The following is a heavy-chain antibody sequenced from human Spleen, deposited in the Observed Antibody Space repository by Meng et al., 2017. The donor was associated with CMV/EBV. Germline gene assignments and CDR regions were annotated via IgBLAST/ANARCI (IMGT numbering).Heavy chain of an antibody. CDR1: GGTFSSYA. V-gene: IGHV1-69*05. CDR2: IIPIFGTA. CDR3: ARVEMEPLSLRYLHGMDV. J-gene: IGHJ6*02. Sequence: SVKVSCKASGGTFSSYAISWVRQAPGQGLEWMGGIIPIFGTANYAQKFQGRVTITTDESTTTAYMELSSLTSEDTAVYYCARVEMEPLSLRYLHGMDVWGQGTTVTVSS. D-gene: IGHD5-24*01.